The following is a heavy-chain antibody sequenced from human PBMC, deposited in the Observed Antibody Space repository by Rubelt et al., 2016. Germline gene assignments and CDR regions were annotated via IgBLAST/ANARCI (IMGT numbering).Heavy chain of an antibody. V-gene: IGHV3-48*01. CDR1: GFTFSNYA. J-gene: IGHJ4*02. CDR2: ISSGSSTI. D-gene: IGHD2-15*01. CDR3: VRDALRGGDFDY. Sequence: EVQLLESGGGLVQPGGSLRLSCAASGFTFSNYAMSWVRQAPGKGLEWGAYISSGSSTIYYADSVKGRFIISRDKAKNSLYLQMSSLRAVETSVYYCVRDALRGGDFDYWGQGTLVTVSS.